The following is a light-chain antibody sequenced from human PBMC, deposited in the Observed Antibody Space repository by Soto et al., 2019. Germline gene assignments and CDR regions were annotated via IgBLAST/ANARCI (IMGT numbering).Light chain of an antibody. CDR1: SSDVGGYKY. V-gene: IGLV2-8*01. J-gene: IGLJ1*01. CDR3: SSYGGTIYV. CDR2: EVT. Sequence: QSALTQPPSASGSPGQSVTISCTGTSSDVGGYKYVSWYQQHPGKAPRLMIYEVTKRPSGVPDRFSGSKSGNTASLTVSGLQAEDEADYYCSSYGGTIYVFGTGTQLTVL.